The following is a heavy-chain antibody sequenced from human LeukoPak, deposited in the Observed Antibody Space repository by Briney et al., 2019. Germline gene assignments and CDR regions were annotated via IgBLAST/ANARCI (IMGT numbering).Heavy chain of an antibody. CDR1: GYSFTNYW. V-gene: IGHV5-51*01. D-gene: IGHD3-10*01. Sequence: GESLKISCKGSGYSFTNYWIGWVRQMPGKGLEWMGIIYPGDSDTRYSLSFQGQVTISADKSISTAYLQWSSLKASDTAMYYCATKFYGSGSYLRYWGQGTLVTVSS. CDR2: IYPGDSDT. J-gene: IGHJ4*02. CDR3: ATKFYGSGSYLRY.